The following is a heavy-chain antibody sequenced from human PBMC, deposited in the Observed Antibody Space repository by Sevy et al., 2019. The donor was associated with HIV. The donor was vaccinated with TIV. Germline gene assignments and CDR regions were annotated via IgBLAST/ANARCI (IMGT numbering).Heavy chain of an antibody. J-gene: IGHJ4*02. V-gene: IGHV4-34*01. Sequence: SETLSLTCAVYSGSFSAYYWSWIRQPPGKGLEWSGEINHSGSTNYNPSLKSRVTISLHTSKNRFSLKLTSVTAADTAVYYCARGVTVTTVPYYFDYWGQGTLVTVSS. CDR2: INHSGST. CDR1: SGSFSAYY. CDR3: ARGVTVTTVPYYFDY. D-gene: IGHD4-4*01.